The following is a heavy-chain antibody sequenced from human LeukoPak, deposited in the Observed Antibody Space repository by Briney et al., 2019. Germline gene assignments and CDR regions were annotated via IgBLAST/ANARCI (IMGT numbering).Heavy chain of an antibody. J-gene: IGHJ5*02. V-gene: IGHV4-59*11. Sequence: SETLSLTCTVSGGSISSHYWSWIRQPPGKGLECIGYIYYSGSTNYNPSLKSRVTISVDTSKNQFSLKLSSVTAADTAVYYCARTYYDFWSGYVGNWFDPWGQGTLVTVSS. CDR1: GGSISSHY. CDR3: ARTYYDFWSGYVGNWFDP. D-gene: IGHD3-3*01. CDR2: IYYSGST.